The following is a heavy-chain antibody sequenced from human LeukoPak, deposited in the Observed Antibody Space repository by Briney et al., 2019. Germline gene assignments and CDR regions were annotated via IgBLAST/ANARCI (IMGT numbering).Heavy chain of an antibody. CDR3: ARRPLWGVTGALDY. V-gene: IGHV4-59*01. Sequence: SETLSLTCTVSGGSISSYYWSWIRQPPGKGLEWIGYIYYSGSTNYNPSLKSRVTISVDTSKNQFSLKLSSVTAADTAVYYCARRPLWGVTGALDYWGQGTLVSVSS. D-gene: IGHD3-10*01. J-gene: IGHJ4*02. CDR1: GGSISSYY. CDR2: IYYSGST.